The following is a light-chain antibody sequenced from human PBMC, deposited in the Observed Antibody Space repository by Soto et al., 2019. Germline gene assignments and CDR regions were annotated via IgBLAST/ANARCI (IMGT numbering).Light chain of an antibody. J-gene: IGKJ4*01. CDR2: DAS. Sequence: EIMLAQSPATLSLSPGERATLSCRASQSVSSFLAWYQQKPGQAPRLLIYDASNRATGTPARFSGSGSGTDFTLTISSLEPEDFAVYYCQQRSNGLTFGGGTKVEIK. CDR3: QQRSNGLT. V-gene: IGKV3-11*01. CDR1: QSVSSF.